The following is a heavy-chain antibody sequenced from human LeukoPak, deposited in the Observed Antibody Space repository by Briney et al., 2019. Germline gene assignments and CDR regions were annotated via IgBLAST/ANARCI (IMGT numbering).Heavy chain of an antibody. J-gene: IGHJ4*02. CDR3: ARDDYSNYVPLGFDY. Sequence: GGSLRLSCAASGFTFSSYSMNWVRQAPGKGLEWVSYISSSSSTIYYADSVKGRFTISRDNAKNSLYLQMNSLRAEDTAVYYCARDDYSNYVPLGFDYWGQGTLVTVSS. CDR1: GFTFSSYS. D-gene: IGHD4-11*01. CDR2: ISSSSSTI. V-gene: IGHV3-48*01.